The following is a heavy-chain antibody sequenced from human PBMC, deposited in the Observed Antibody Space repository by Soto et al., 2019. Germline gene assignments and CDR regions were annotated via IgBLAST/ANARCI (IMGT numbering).Heavy chain of an antibody. CDR3: AREVHYYDSSGYDAFDI. D-gene: IGHD3-22*01. V-gene: IGHV1-18*01. CDR2: ISAYNGNT. Sequence: XSVKVSCKASVYTFTSYGISWVRQAPGQGLEWMGWISAYNGNTNYAQKLQGRVTMTTDTSTSTAYMELRSLRSDDTAVYYCAREVHYYDSSGYDAFDIWGQGTMATVSS. CDR1: VYTFTSYG. J-gene: IGHJ3*02.